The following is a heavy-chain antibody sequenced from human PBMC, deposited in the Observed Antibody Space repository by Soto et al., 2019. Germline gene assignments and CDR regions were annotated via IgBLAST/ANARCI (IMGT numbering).Heavy chain of an antibody. CDR1: GGSICTSTFY. J-gene: IGHJ4*02. V-gene: IGHV4-39*01. CDR2: VYYDGTT. Sequence: PSDTLSLTFTVSGGSICTSTFYWGWILHPPGKGLEWIGSVYYDGTTYYNPSLRCRVTISVDTSKNQFSLKMSSVTAADTAAYYCAYFDWLPYWGQGTLVTVSS. CDR3: AYFDWLPY. D-gene: IGHD3-9*01.